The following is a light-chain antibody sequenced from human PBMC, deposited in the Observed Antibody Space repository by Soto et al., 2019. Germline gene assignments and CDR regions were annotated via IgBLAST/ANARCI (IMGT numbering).Light chain of an antibody. CDR1: SSNIGAGYD. Sequence: QSVLTQPPSVSGAPGQRVTISCTGSSSNIGAGYDVHWYQQLPGTAPQLLIHGNSNRPSGVPDRFSGSKSGTSASLAITGLQAEDEADYYCQSSDSSLRAVVFGGGTKLTVL. V-gene: IGLV1-40*01. CDR3: QSSDSSLRAVV. J-gene: IGLJ2*01. CDR2: GNS.